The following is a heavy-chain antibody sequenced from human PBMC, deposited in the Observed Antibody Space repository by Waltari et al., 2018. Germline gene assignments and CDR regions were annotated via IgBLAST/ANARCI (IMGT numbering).Heavy chain of an antibody. J-gene: IGHJ4*02. CDR3: ARRVAGAYFDY. Sequence: QVQLQESGPGLVKPSQTLSLTCTVSGGSISSGSYYWSWIRQPAGKGLEWIGYIYTSGSTNYNPSLKSRVTISVDTSKNQFSLKLSSVTAADTAVYYCARRVAGAYFDYWGQGTLVTVSS. CDR1: GGSISSGSYY. V-gene: IGHV4-61*09. CDR2: IYTSGST. D-gene: IGHD1-26*01.